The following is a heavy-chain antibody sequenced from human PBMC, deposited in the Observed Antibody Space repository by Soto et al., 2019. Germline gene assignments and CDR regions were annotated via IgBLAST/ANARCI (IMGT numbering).Heavy chain of an antibody. V-gene: IGHV3-23*01. CDR1: GVIFGHYA. Sequence: QAGGSLRLSCAVSGVIFGHYAMTWVRQAPGKGLEWISAISGRGDSTYYADAAKGRFTISRDNSKNTLYLQMNSLRFDDTAVYYCAKALDGIDDYFYAMGVWGQGTTVTVSS. D-gene: IGHD1-1*01. J-gene: IGHJ6*02. CDR2: ISGRGDST. CDR3: AKALDGIDDYFYAMGV.